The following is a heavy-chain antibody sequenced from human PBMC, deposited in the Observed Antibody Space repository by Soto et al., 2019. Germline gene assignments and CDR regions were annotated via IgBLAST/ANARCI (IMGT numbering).Heavy chain of an antibody. CDR1: GYTFTCHY. V-gene: IGHV1-2*02. D-gene: IGHD1-1*01. CDR3: FAGTFADGEVFDY. CDR2: INPNSGGT. Sequence: XSVKVSCDASGYTFTCHYMHWVRQAPGQGLEWMGWINPNSGGTNYAQKFQGRVTMTRDTSISTAYMELSRLRSDDTAVYYCFAGTFADGEVFDYWGQGTLFTVSS. J-gene: IGHJ4*02.